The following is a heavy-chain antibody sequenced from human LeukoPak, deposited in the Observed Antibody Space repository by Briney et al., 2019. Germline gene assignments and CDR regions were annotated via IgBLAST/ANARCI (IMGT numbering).Heavy chain of an antibody. CDR3: ARGDSGYDYGFDS. J-gene: IGHJ4*02. CDR1: GGTFSSHA. V-gene: IGHV1-69*05. Sequence: SVKVSCKASGGTFSSHAISWVRQAPGQGLEWVGGIIPIFGTTNYAQKFQGRVTITTDESTSTGYMELRSLRSDDTAVYYCARGDSGYDYGFDSWGQGTLVTVSS. CDR2: IIPIFGTT. D-gene: IGHD5-12*01.